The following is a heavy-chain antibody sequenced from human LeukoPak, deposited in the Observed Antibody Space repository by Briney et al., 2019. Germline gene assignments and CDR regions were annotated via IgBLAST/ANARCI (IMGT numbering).Heavy chain of an antibody. CDR2: ISYDGSNK. CDR1: GFTFSSYA. D-gene: IGHD2-2*01. V-gene: IGHV3-30*04. J-gene: IGHJ6*03. Sequence: PGGSLRLSCAASGFTFSSYAMHWVRQAPGKGLEWVAVISYDGSNKYYADSVKGRFTVSRDNAKNSLYLQMNSLRAEDTAVYYCARPFLRGRSCTSIRCYDDYYYYIDVWGKGTTVTVSS. CDR3: ARPFLRGRSCTSIRCYDDYYYYIDV.